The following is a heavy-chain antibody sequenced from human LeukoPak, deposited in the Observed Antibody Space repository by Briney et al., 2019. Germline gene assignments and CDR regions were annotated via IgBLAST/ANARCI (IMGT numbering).Heavy chain of an antibody. V-gene: IGHV4-61*02. J-gene: IGHJ3*02. CDR3: ARDEGYSYGYASRI. CDR1: GGSISSGSYY. CDR2: IYTSGST. Sequence: SETLSLTCTVSGGSISSGSYYWSWIRQPAGKGLEWIGRIYTSGSTYYNPSLKSRVTISVDRSKNQFSLKLSSVTAADTAVYYCARDEGYSYGYASRIWGQGTMVTVSS. D-gene: IGHD5-18*01.